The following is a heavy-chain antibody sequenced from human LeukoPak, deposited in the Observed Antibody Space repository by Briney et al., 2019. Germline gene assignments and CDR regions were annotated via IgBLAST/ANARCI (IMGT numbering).Heavy chain of an antibody. D-gene: IGHD1-1*01. V-gene: IGHV3-15*05. J-gene: IGHJ4*02. CDR2: IKSKTAGGTT. CDR1: GFTFSNAW. CDR3: VTQGNWT. Sequence: GGSLRLSCAASGFTFSNAWMSWVRQAPGKGLEWVGRIKSKTAGGTTDDAAPVKDRFTISRDNAKNTLYLQMNSLTAEDTAVYYCVTQGNWTWGQGTLVTVSS.